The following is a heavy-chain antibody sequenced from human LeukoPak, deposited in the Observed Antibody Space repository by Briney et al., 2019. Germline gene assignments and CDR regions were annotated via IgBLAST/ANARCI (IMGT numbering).Heavy chain of an antibody. CDR2: ISYSGNT. J-gene: IGHJ3*02. V-gene: IGHV4-39*01. CDR1: GGSIISSDYH. D-gene: IGHD2-15*01. Sequence: KTSETLSLTCTVSGGSIISSDYHWGWVRQPPGKGLEWIGTISYSGNTDYNPSLRSRVTISVDTSNNQFSLRLGSVTAADTAVYHCERHCCSGPAKRVFDIWGQGTMVTVSS. CDR3: ERHCCSGPAKRVFDI.